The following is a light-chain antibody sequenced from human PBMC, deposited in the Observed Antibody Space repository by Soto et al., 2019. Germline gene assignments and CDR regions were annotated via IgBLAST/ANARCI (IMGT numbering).Light chain of an antibody. Sequence: QSALTQPASVSGSPGQSITISCTGTSSDVGSYNYVSWYQQHPGKAPKLMIYDVSNRPSGVSNRFSGSKSGNTASLTISGLQPEDEADYYCNSYTRSSTPYVFGTGTKLTVL. CDR1: SSDVGSYNY. CDR2: DVS. V-gene: IGLV2-14*03. J-gene: IGLJ1*01. CDR3: NSYTRSSTPYV.